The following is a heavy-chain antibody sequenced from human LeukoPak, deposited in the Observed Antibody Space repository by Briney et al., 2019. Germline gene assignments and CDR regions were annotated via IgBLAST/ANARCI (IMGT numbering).Heavy chain of an antibody. V-gene: IGHV3-21*01. D-gene: IGHD1-26*01. Sequence: GGSLRLSCAASGFTFSSYGMNWVRQAPGKGLEWVSSISSSSYIYYADSVKGRFTISRDNAKNSLYLQMNSLRAEDTAVYYCARDEGATTLDYWGQGTLVTVSS. J-gene: IGHJ4*02. CDR2: ISSSSYI. CDR1: GFTFSSYG. CDR3: ARDEGATTLDY.